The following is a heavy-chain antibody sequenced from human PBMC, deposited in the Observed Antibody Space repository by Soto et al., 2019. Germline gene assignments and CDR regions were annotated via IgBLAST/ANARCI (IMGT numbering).Heavy chain of an antibody. J-gene: IGHJ5*02. Sequence: QVQLVQSGAEVKKPGSSVKVSCKASGGTFSSYAISWVRQAPGQGLEWMGGIIPIFGTANYAQKFQGRVTITADESTSTAYMEVSSLRSEDTAVYYCARSVYYYDSSGYYGWFDPWGQGTLVTVSS. D-gene: IGHD3-22*01. CDR3: ARSVYYYDSSGYYGWFDP. CDR1: GGTFSSYA. CDR2: IIPIFGTA. V-gene: IGHV1-69*01.